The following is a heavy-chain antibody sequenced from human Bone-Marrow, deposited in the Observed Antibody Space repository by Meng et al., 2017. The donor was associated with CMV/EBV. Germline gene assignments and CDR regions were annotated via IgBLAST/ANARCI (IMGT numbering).Heavy chain of an antibody. CDR1: GFTFSGYS. Sequence: GESLKISCAASGFTFSGYSMNWVRQAPGKGLEWVSSISTSSTYIYYADSVKGRFTISRDNAKNSLYLQMNSLRAEDTAVYYCARDFDESGVEGIDAFDIWGQGTMVTVSS. V-gene: IGHV3-21*04. CDR2: ISTSSTYI. J-gene: IGHJ3*02. D-gene: IGHD2-8*01. CDR3: ARDFDESGVEGIDAFDI.